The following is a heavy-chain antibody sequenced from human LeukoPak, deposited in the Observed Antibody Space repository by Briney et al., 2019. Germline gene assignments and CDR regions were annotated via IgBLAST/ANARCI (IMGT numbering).Heavy chain of an antibody. V-gene: IGHV4-61*01. CDR2: IAYTGST. CDR3: ASFGNVDTAMMARPYYFDY. Sequence: SETLSLTCTVSGGSVSGGSISSYYWSWIRQPPGKGLEWIGFIAYTGSTNYNPSLKSRVTISVDTSKNQFSLKLSSVTAADTAVYYCASFGNVDTAMMARPYYFDYWGQGTLVTVSS. J-gene: IGHJ4*02. CDR1: GGSVSGGSISSYY. D-gene: IGHD5-18*01.